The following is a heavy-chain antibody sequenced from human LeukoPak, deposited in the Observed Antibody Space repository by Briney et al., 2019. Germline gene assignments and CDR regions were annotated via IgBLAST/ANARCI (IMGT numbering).Heavy chain of an antibody. Sequence: GGSLRLSCAASGFTFSTYAMTWVRQAPGKGLEWVSVISGSGDTKYYADSVKGRFTISRDSSKNTLYLQMNSLRAEDTAVYYCAGSWSPYDAFDIWGQGTMVTVSS. CDR1: GFTFSTYA. J-gene: IGHJ3*02. D-gene: IGHD6-13*01. CDR2: ISGSGDTK. V-gene: IGHV3-23*01. CDR3: AGSWSPYDAFDI.